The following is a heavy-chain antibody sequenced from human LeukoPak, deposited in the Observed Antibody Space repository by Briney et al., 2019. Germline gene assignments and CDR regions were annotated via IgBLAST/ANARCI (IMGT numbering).Heavy chain of an antibody. CDR3: AKDVSAWSPYFDY. CDR2: IKEDGTDK. J-gene: IGHJ4*02. D-gene: IGHD2-8*02. V-gene: IGHV3-7*05. Sequence: PGGSLRLSCAASGFTFSSSWMTWLRQTPGKGLEWVAHIKEDGTDKYYVDSVKGRFTISRDNAENSLYLQMNSLRAEDTAIYYCAKDVSAWSPYFDYWGQGTLVTVSS. CDR1: GFTFSSSW.